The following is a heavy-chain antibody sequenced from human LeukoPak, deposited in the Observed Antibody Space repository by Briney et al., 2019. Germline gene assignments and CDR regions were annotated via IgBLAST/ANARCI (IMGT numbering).Heavy chain of an antibody. J-gene: IGHJ4*02. CDR1: GFTFSNYA. CDR3: AKDAAGPEY. Sequence: GGSLRLSCAASGFTFSNYAMSWVRQAPGKGLFWVSGISAGGGSTYYADSVKGRFTISRDNSRNTLYLQMNSLRAEDTAVYYCAKDAAGPEYWGQGTLVTVSS. V-gene: IGHV3-23*01. D-gene: IGHD6-13*01. CDR2: ISAGGGST.